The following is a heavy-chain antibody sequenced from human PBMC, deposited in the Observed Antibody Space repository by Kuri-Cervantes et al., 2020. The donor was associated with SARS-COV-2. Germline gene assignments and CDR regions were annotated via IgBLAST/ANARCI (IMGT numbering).Heavy chain of an antibody. J-gene: IGHJ4*02. V-gene: IGHV3-7*03. D-gene: IGHD3-22*01. CDR1: GFTFNSYC. CDR3: ASECDDISRYYRQSDY. Sequence: GESLKISCEGSGFTFNSYCMSWVRQAPGKELEWVANIKQDGSEKYYVDSVKGRFTISRDNSKNSLYLQMNSLRAEDTAVFYCASECDDISRYYRQSDYWGQGTLVTVSS. CDR2: IKQDGSEK.